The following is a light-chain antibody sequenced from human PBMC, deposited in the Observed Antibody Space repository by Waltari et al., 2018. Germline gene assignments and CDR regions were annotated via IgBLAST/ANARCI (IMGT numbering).Light chain of an antibody. CDR2: AAS. CDR3: QQANSFPLT. Sequence: DIQMTQFPSSVSASVGDRVTITCRASQDNSRWLVWYQQKPGTAPKFQIYAASNLQSGVPSRFSGTGSGTDFTLTISSLQPEDFATYYCQQANSFPLTFGGGTKVEIK. V-gene: IGKV1-12*01. J-gene: IGKJ4*02. CDR1: QDNSRW.